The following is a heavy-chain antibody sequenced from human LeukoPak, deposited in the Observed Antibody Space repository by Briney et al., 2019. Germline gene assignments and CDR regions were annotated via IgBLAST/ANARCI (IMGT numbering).Heavy chain of an antibody. CDR2: ISGSGGST. V-gene: IGHV3-23*01. CDR1: GFTFSNFG. J-gene: IGHJ6*03. Sequence: GGTLRLSCAASGFTFSNFGMSWVRQAPGKGLEWVSVISGSGGSTYYADSVKGRFTISRDNSKNTLYLQMNSLRAEDTAVYYCAKESIAAARSRYYYYMDVWGKGTTVTISS. D-gene: IGHD6-13*01. CDR3: AKESIAAARSRYYYYMDV.